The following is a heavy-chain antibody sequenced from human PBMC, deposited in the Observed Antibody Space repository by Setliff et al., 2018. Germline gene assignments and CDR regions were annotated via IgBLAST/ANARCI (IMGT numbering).Heavy chain of an antibody. CDR3: ARVSYSFWSGSYYFYYMDV. CDR2: INHSGST. CDR1: GGSISSYY. V-gene: IGHV4-34*01. Sequence: SETLSLTCTVSGGSISSYYWSWIRQPAGKGLEWIGEINHSGSTYYNPSLKSRVTLSIDTSKNQFSLKLSSVTAADTAVYYCARVSYSFWSGSYYFYYMDVWGKGTTVTVSS. D-gene: IGHD3-3*01. J-gene: IGHJ6*03.